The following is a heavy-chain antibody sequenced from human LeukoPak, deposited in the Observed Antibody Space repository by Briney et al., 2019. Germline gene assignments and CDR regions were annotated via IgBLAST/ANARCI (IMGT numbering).Heavy chain of an antibody. CDR3: ARRGSPQLYFDY. CDR2: IYYSGST. J-gene: IGHJ4*02. Sequence: SETLSLTCTVSGGSISSYYWSWIRQPPGKGLEWIGYIYYSGSTNYNPSLKSRVTISVDTSKNQFSLKLSSVTAADTAVYYCARRGSPQLYFDYWGQGTLATVSS. CDR1: GGSISSYY. V-gene: IGHV4-59*08. D-gene: IGHD2-2*01.